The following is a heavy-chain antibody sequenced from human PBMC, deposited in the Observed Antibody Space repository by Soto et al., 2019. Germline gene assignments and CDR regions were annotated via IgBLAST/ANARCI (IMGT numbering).Heavy chain of an antibody. CDR3: AMQLGYCSGGSCRIDAFDI. D-gene: IGHD2-15*01. CDR1: GGSFSGYY. Sequence: SETLSLTCAVYGGSFSGYYWSWIRQPPGKGLEWIGEINHSGSTNYNPSLKSRVTISVDTSKNQFSLKLSSVTAADTAVYYCAMQLGYCSGGSCRIDAFDIWGQGTMVTVSS. J-gene: IGHJ3*02. CDR2: INHSGST. V-gene: IGHV4-34*01.